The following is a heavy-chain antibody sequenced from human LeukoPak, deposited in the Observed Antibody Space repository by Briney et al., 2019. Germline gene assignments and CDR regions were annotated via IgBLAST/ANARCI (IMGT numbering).Heavy chain of an antibody. CDR1: GYTFTTYY. V-gene: IGHV1-2*02. Sequence: ASVKVSCKASGYTFTTYYMNWVRQAPGQGLQWMGWTNPSTGGTKYAENFQGRVTMTRDTSITTAYMELSRLTSDDTGVYYCARQYCGGDCYNPWGQGTLVIVAS. J-gene: IGHJ5*02. D-gene: IGHD2-21*02. CDR2: TNPSTGGT. CDR3: ARQYCGGDCYNP.